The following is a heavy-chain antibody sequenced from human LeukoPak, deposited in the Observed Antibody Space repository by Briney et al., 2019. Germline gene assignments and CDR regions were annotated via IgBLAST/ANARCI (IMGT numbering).Heavy chain of an antibody. J-gene: IGHJ4*02. CDR3: ARGGVNWNDDFDY. D-gene: IGHD1-20*01. CDR1: GFTFGRHA. V-gene: IGHV3-23*01. CDR2: ISGSGGST. Sequence: PGRSLRLSCAASGFTFGRHAMHWVRQAPGKGLEWVSAISGSGGSTYYADSVKGRFTISRDNSKNTLYLQMNSLRAEDTAVYYCARGGVNWNDDFDYWGQGTLVTVSS.